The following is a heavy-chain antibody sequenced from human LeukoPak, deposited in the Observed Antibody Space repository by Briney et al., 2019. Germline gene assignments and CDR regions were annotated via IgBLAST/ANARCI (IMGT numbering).Heavy chain of an antibody. J-gene: IGHJ4*02. CDR1: GYTFTDYY. D-gene: IGHD6-6*01. V-gene: IGHV1-69-2*01. CDR3: AAGQSYYSSSFDY. CDR2: VDPEDGET. Sequence: ASVKVSCKASGYTFTDYYIHWVQQAPGKGLEWMGRVDPEDGETIYAEKFQGRVTITADESTSTAYMELSSLRSEDTAVYYCAAGQSYYSSSFDYWGQGTLVTVSS.